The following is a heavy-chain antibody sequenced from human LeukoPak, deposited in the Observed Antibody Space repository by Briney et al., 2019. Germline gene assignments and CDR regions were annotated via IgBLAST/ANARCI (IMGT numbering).Heavy chain of an antibody. Sequence: ASVKVSCKASGYTFTGYCMHWVRQAPGQGLEWMGWINPNSGGTNYAQKFQGRVTMTRDTSISTAYMELSRLRSDDTAVYYCARGYDYSYYGMDVWGQGTTVTVSS. V-gene: IGHV1-2*02. CDR2: INPNSGGT. CDR1: GYTFTGYC. D-gene: IGHD3-16*01. J-gene: IGHJ6*02. CDR3: ARGYDYSYYGMDV.